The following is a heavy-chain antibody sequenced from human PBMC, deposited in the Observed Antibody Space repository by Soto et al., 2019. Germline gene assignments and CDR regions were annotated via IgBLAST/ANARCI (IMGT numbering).Heavy chain of an antibody. CDR1: GYTFTGYY. CDR2: INPNSGGT. Sequence: GASEKVSCKASGYTFTGYYMHWVRQAPGQGLEWMGWINPNSGGTNYAQNFQGRVTMTRDTSISTAYMELSRLRSDDTAVYYCAVGPWGSRRLDFWGQGTLVTVSS. CDR3: AVGPWGSRRLDF. V-gene: IGHV1-2*02. D-gene: IGHD3-16*01. J-gene: IGHJ4*02.